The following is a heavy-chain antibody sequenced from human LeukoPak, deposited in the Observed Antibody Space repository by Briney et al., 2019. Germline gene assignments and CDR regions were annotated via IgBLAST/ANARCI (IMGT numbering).Heavy chain of an antibody. CDR2: IYTSGST. V-gene: IGHV4-61*02. CDR3: ARDPH. Sequence: SETLSLTCTVSGGSISSGSYYWSWIRQPAGKGLEWIGRIYTSGSTNYNPSLKSRVTISVDTSKNQFSLKLSSVTAADTAVYYCARDPHWGKGTLFTVSS. CDR1: GGSISSGSYY. J-gene: IGHJ4*02.